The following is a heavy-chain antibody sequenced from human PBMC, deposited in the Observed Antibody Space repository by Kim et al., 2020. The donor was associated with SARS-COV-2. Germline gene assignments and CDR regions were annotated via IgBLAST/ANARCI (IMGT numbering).Heavy chain of an antibody. D-gene: IGHD6-13*01. J-gene: IGHJ5*02. CDR1: GFTFSSYG. Sequence: GGSLRLSCAASGFTFSSYGMHWVRQAPGKGLEWVAVISYDGSNKYYADSVKGRFTISRDNSKNTLYLQMNSLRAEDTAVYYCAKDLEEAAGTPYNWFDPWGQGTLVTVSS. CDR2: ISYDGSNK. CDR3: AKDLEEAAGTPYNWFDP. V-gene: IGHV3-30*18.